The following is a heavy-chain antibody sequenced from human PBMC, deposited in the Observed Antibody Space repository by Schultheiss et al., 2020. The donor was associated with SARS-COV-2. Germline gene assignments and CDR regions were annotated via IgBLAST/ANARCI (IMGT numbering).Heavy chain of an antibody. Sequence: GESLKISCAASGFTFSSYAMSWVRQAPGKGLEWVGRIKSKTDGGTTDYAAPVKGRFTISRDDSKNTLYLQMNSLKTEDTAVYYCAKDRNGLYWGQGTLVTVSS. J-gene: IGHJ4*02. CDR2: IKSKTDGGTT. D-gene: IGHD1-1*01. CDR3: AKDRNGLY. V-gene: IGHV3-15*01. CDR1: GFTFSSYA.